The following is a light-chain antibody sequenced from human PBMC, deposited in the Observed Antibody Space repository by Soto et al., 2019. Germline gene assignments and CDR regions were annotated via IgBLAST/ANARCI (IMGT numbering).Light chain of an antibody. CDR1: SSNIGSNT. CDR2: TNN. Sequence: QSVLTQPPSASGTPGQRVTISCSGSSSNIGSNTVNWYQQLPGTAPKLLISTNNQRPSGVPDRFSGSKSGTSASLAISGLQSEDEADYYCASWDDSLITAVFGGGTKVTVL. CDR3: ASWDDSLITAV. V-gene: IGLV1-44*01. J-gene: IGLJ3*02.